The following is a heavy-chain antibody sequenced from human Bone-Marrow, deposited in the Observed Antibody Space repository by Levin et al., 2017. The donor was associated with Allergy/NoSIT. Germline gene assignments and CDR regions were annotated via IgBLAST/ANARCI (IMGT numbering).Heavy chain of an antibody. J-gene: IGHJ2*01. D-gene: IGHD2-2*01. CDR2: IIPILGMA. CDR1: GGTFSSYA. V-gene: IGHV1-69*04. CDR3: ARDVMEDIVVELWYFDL. Sequence: GGSLRLSCKASGGTFSSYAISWVRQAPGQGLEWMGRIIPILGMANYAQKFQGRVTITADKSTSTAYMELSSLRSEDTAVYYCARDVMEDIVVELWYFDLWGRGTLVTVSS.